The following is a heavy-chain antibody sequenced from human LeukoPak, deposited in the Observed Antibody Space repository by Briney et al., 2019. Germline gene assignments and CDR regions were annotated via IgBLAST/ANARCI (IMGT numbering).Heavy chain of an antibody. CDR1: RFTFSGFW. V-gene: IGHV3-7*03. CDR2: INSDGSEG. CDR3: AKAQVGAILHAFDI. D-gene: IGHD1-26*01. J-gene: IGHJ3*02. Sequence: GGSLRLSCAVSRFTFSGFWMSWSRQAPGKGLEWVASINSDGSEGYYADVVKGRFTISRDNAKNSLYLQINSLRAEDTAVYYCAKAQVGAILHAFDIWGQGTMVTVSS.